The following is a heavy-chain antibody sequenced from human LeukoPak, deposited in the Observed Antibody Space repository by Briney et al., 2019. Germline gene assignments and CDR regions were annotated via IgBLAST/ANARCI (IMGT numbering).Heavy chain of an antibody. CDR2: INWNGGST. J-gene: IGHJ6*04. CDR3: ARGLSLMVYAWGV. V-gene: IGHV3-20*04. CDR1: GFTFDDYG. D-gene: IGHD2-8*01. Sequence: GGSLRLSCAASGFTFDDYGMSWVRQAPGKGLEWVSGINWNGGSTGYADSVKGRFTISRDNAKNSLYLQMNSLRAEDTDLYYCARGLSLMVYAWGVWGKGTTVTVSS.